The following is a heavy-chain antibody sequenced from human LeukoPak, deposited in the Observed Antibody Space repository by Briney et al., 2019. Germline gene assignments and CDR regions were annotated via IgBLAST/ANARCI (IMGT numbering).Heavy chain of an antibody. V-gene: IGHV3-30*03. CDR1: GFTFSTYG. CDR2: ISYDGSNK. CDR3: ARGLFGTTDY. J-gene: IGHJ4*02. D-gene: IGHD2/OR15-2a*01. Sequence: GRSLRLSCAASGFTFSTYGVHWVRQAPGKGLEWVALISYDGSNKYYADSVKGRFTLSRDNSKNTLYLQMGSLRAEDMAVYYCARGLFGTTDYWGQGTLVTVSS.